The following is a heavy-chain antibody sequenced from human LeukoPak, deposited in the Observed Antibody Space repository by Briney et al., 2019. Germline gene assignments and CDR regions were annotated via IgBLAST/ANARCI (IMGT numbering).Heavy chain of an antibody. CDR3: VKDRGRSGRFDS. D-gene: IGHD3-3*01. CDR1: GLTISSYT. V-gene: IGHV3-64D*09. CDR2: ISSTGDST. Sequence: GGSLTLSCTASGLTISSYTMHWVRQTPAKRQEHVSTISSTGDSTYYADSMMGRFAIARDNSKDTLFLQMSSVRAEDTAVYYCVKDRGRSGRFDSWGQGTRVHVSS. J-gene: IGHJ5*02.